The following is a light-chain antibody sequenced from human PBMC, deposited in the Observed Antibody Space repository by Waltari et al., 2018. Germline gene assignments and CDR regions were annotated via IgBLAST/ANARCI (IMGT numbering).Light chain of an antibody. CDR3: QKYVNLPAT. CDR1: QSVRRF. CDR2: HAS. V-gene: IGKV3-20*01. J-gene: IGKJ1*01. Sequence: EIVLTQSPRPLSLSPGERAPLSCSASQSVRRFLPWYQQKPGQAPRLLIYHASIRATGIPDRFSGSGSGTDFSLTISGLEPEDFAVYYCQKYVNLPATFGQGTKVEIK.